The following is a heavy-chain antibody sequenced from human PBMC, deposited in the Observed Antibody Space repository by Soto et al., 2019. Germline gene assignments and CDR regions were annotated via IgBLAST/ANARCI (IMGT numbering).Heavy chain of an antibody. Sequence: GGSLRLSCAASGFTFSSYSMNWVRQAPGKGLEWVSSISSSSSYIYYADSVKGRFTISRDNAKNSLYLQMNSLRAEDTAVYYCARGRYYYDSSAPFDYWGQGTLVTVSS. CDR3: ARGRYYYDSSAPFDY. CDR2: ISSSSSYI. V-gene: IGHV3-21*01. CDR1: GFTFSSYS. D-gene: IGHD3-22*01. J-gene: IGHJ4*02.